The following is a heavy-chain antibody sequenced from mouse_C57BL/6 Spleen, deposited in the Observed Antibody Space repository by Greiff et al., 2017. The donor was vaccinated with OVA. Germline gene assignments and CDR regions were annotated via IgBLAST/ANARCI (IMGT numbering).Heavy chain of an antibody. CDR3: ARDESYGYFDV. Sequence: EVMLVESGGGLVQSGRSLRLSCATSGFTFSDFYMEWVRQAPGKGLEWIAASRNKANDYTTEYSASVKGRFIVSRDTSQSILYLQMNALRAEDTAIYYCARDESYGYFDVWGTGTTVTVSS. CDR2: SRNKANDYTT. CDR1: GFTFSDFY. J-gene: IGHJ1*03. V-gene: IGHV7-1*01.